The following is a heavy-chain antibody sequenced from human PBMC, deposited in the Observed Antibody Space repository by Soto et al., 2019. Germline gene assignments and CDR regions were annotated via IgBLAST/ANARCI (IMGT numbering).Heavy chain of an antibody. CDR3: ARVRQGCSANNCYFDP. CDR1: GGSVRAPDW. J-gene: IGHJ5*01. CDR2: VHISGHS. Sequence: QVHLQETGPGLVAPSGTLSLTCTLSGGSVRAPDWWNWVRQSPDKGLEWIAEVHISGHSNYNPSLRSRVSVSIDSTKNQFYLNLNSVTAADTAIYYCARVRQGCSANNCYFDPWGQGIQVTISS. D-gene: IGHD1-1*01. V-gene: IGHV4-4*02.